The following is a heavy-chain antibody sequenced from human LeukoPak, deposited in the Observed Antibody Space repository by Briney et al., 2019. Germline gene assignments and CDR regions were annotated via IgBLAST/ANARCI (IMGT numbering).Heavy chain of an antibody. J-gene: IGHJ4*02. CDR3: VRDMTARSWHAFDS. D-gene: IGHD6-13*01. CDR2: ITTSSDDT. V-gene: IGHV3-48*03. Sequence: GGSLRLSCAASGFTISSHDMDWVRQAPGKGLEWISRITTSSDDTHYADSVNGRFIISRDNVKDSLYLQMNSLRAEDTAVYYCVRDMTARSWHAFDSWGRGTLVTVSS. CDR1: GFTISSHD.